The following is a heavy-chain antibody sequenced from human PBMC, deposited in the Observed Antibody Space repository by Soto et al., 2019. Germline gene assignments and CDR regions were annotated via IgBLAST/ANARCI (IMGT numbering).Heavy chain of an antibody. Sequence: PGGSLRLSCAASGFTFSNAWINWVRQAPGKGLEWVGRVKSKTHGGTTHYAEPVKGRFAISRDDSNNMVYLQMNSLKIEDTAVYYCPADSDSSITIVCLDYWGHGALVAVSS. CDR1: GFTFSNAW. D-gene: IGHD3-22*01. J-gene: IGHJ4*01. V-gene: IGHV3-15*07. CDR2: VKSKTHGGTT. CDR3: PADSDSSITIVCLDY.